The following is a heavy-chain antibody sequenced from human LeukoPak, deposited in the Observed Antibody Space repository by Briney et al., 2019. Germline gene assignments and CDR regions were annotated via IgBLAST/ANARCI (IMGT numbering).Heavy chain of an antibody. D-gene: IGHD3-10*01. CDR1: GFTFSSYS. CDR2: ISSSSSTI. V-gene: IGHV3-48*04. CDR3: ARDGPWYYYGSGSYYYFDY. J-gene: IGHJ4*02. Sequence: GGSLRLSCAASGFTFSSYSMNWVRQAPGKGLEWVSYISSSSSTIYYADSVKGRFTISRDNAKNSLYLQMNSLRAEDTAVYYCARDGPWYYYGSGSYYYFDYWGQGTLVTVSS.